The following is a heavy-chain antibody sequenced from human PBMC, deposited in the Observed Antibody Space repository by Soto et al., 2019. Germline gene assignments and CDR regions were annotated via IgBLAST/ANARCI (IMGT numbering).Heavy chain of an antibody. Sequence: ASVKVSCKASGYTFTSYGIHWVRQAPGQRLEWMGWINAANGDTKYSPKFKGRVTITRDTSASTAYMELSSLRSEATALYYCVRRHVSATGIDCFDPWGQGTLVTVSS. J-gene: IGHJ5*02. D-gene: IGHD6-13*01. CDR2: INAANGDT. V-gene: IGHV1-3*01. CDR3: VRRHVSATGIDCFDP. CDR1: GYTFTSYG.